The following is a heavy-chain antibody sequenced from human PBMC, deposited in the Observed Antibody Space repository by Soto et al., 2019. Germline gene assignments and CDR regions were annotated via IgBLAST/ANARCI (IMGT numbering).Heavy chain of an antibody. CDR2: IDPSDSYT. CDR3: ARQAGYSKHYGRDV. J-gene: IGHJ6*02. V-gene: IGHV5-10-1*01. CDR1: GYSFTSYW. Sequence: PGESLQISCKGSGYSFTSYWISWVRQMPGKGLEWMGRIDPSDSYTNYSPSFQGHVTISADKSISTAYMQWSSLKASDTAMCYCARQAGYSKHYGRDVWGQGTTVTASS. D-gene: IGHD6-13*01.